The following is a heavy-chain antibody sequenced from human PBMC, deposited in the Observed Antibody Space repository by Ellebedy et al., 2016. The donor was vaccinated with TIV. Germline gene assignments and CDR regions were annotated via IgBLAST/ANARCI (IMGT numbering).Heavy chain of an antibody. Sequence: SETLSLTXTVSGDSISSYYWSWIRQPAGKGLEWIGRIYTSGSTNYNPSLKSRVTMSVDTYKNQFSLKLSSVTAADTAVYYCARDRYCSSTSCYNGYYYYYMDVWGKGTTVTVSS. J-gene: IGHJ6*03. D-gene: IGHD2-2*02. CDR2: IYTSGST. CDR1: GDSISSYY. CDR3: ARDRYCSSTSCYNGYYYYYMDV. V-gene: IGHV4-4*07.